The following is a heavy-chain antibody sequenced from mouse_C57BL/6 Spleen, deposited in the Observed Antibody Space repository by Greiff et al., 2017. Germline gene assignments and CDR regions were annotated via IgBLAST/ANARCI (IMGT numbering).Heavy chain of an antibody. Sequence: QVQLQQSGAELVKPGASVKISCKASGYAFSSYWMNWVKQRPGKGLEWIGQIYPGDGDTNYNGKFKGKATLTADKSSSTAYMQRSSLTSEDSAVYFCATDYYGSSPFAYWGQGTLVTVSA. CDR2: IYPGDGDT. D-gene: IGHD1-1*01. CDR1: GYAFSSYW. J-gene: IGHJ3*01. V-gene: IGHV1-80*01. CDR3: ATDYYGSSPFAY.